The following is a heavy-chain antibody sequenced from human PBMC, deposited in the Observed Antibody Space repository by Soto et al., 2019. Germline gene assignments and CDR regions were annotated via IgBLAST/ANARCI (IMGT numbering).Heavy chain of an antibody. V-gene: IGHV3-33*01. CDR1: GFTFSSSG. Sequence: PGGSLRLSCAASGFTFSSSGMHWVRQAPGKGLEWVAVIWSDENKKYYADSVKGRFTISRDNSKNTLYLQMNSLRAEDTAIYYCTRDLGGSPFDYWVQGTPVTVSS. CDR3: TRDLGGSPFDY. CDR2: IWSDENKK. D-gene: IGHD6-19*01. J-gene: IGHJ4*02.